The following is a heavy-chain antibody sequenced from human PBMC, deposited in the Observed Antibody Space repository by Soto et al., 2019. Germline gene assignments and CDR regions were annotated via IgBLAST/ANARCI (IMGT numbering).Heavy chain of an antibody. CDR1: GFTFSSYA. CDR2: ISYDGSNK. D-gene: IGHD3-3*01. CDR3: ARDLSNYDFWSGPPGPNWFDP. V-gene: IGHV3-30-3*01. Sequence: PGGSLRLSCAASGFTFSSYAMHWVRQAPGKGLEWVAVISYDGSNKYYADSVKGRFTISRDNSKNTLYLQMNSLRAEDTAVYYCARDLSNYDFWSGPPGPNWFDPWGQGTLLTVSS. J-gene: IGHJ5*02.